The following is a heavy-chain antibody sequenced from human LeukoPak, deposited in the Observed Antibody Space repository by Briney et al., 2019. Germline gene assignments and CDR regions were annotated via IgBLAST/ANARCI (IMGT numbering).Heavy chain of an antibody. CDR1: GFTFSTSW. CDR3: ARVRGMVRGVIDYYYYYMDV. CDR2: IDSDGSRI. D-gene: IGHD3-10*01. V-gene: IGHV3-74*03. Sequence: GGSLRLSCEGSGFTFSTSWMHWVRQAPGKGLVWVSRIDSDGSRITYADSVKGRFTISRDNAKNTVYLQMNSLRAEDTALYYCARVRGMVRGVIDYYYYYMDVWGKGTTVTDSS. J-gene: IGHJ6*03.